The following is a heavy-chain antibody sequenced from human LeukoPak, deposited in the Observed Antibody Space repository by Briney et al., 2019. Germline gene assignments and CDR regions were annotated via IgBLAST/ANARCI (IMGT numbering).Heavy chain of an antibody. V-gene: IGHV3-48*03. CDR1: GFTFSSYE. D-gene: IGHD3-10*01. CDR3: ARETLRYDSGSGSATLDY. Sequence: GGSLRLSCAASGFTFSSYEMNWVRQAPGKGLEWLSHISSSGSITYYADSVKGRFTISRDNAKNSLYLQMNSLRAEDTAVYYCARETLRYDSGSGSATLDYWGQGTLVTVSS. CDR2: ISSSGSIT. J-gene: IGHJ4*02.